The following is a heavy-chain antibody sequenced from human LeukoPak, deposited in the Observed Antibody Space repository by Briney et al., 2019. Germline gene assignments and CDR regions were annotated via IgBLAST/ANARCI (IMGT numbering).Heavy chain of an antibody. J-gene: IGHJ4*02. CDR1: GFTFSSFA. D-gene: IGHD3/OR15-3a*01. CDR2: ISATGGT. Sequence: QPGGSLRLSCVASGFTFSSFAMNWVRQAPGKGLEWVSVISATGGTRYADSVKDRFTISRDNSKNTLHLQMNSLRAEDTAVYYCAKEEPPGVLDLWGQGTLITVSS. CDR3: AKEEPPGVLDL. V-gene: IGHV3-23*01.